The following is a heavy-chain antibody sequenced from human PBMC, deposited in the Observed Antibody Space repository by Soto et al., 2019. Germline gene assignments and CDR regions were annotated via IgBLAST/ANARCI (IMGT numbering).Heavy chain of an antibody. V-gene: IGHV6-1*01. CDR2: TYYRSKWYN. CDR3: ARAPNQLGTPDFDY. CDR1: WDSVSSNSAA. Sequence: SQTLSLTCSISWDSVSSNSAAWNWNRQSPYRGLEWLGRTYYRSKWYNDYALSVKRRISMNPDTSKNHLSLQLTSVTPEDTAVYYCARAPNQLGTPDFDYWGQGTLVTVSS. J-gene: IGHJ4*02. D-gene: IGHD7-27*01.